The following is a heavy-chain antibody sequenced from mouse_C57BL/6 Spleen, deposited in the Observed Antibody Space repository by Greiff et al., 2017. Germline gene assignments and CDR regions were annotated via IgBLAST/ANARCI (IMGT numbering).Heavy chain of an antibody. CDR1: GYAFSSYW. V-gene: IGHV1-80*01. CDR2: IYPGDGDT. CDR3: ASYYGSSYAYYYAMDY. D-gene: IGHD1-1*01. Sequence: QVQLKESGAELVKPGASVKISCIASGYAFSSYWMNWVKQRPGKGLEWIGQIYPGDGDTNYNGKFKGKATLTADKSSSTAYMQLSSLTSEDSAVYFCASYYGSSYAYYYAMDYWGQGTSVTVSS. J-gene: IGHJ4*01.